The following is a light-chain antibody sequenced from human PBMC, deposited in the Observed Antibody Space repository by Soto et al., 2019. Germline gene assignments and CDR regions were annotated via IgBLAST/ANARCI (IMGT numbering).Light chain of an antibody. Sequence: DIVMTQSPDSLAVSLGERATINCKSSQSVLYSSNNKNYLAWYQQKPGQPPKLLIYWASTRESGVPDRFSGSGSGTDFTLTISSLQAEDVAVYDCQQYYSTPPLFTFGPGTKVDIK. CDR1: QSVLYSSNNKNY. CDR2: WAS. CDR3: QQYYSTPPLFT. J-gene: IGKJ3*01. V-gene: IGKV4-1*01.